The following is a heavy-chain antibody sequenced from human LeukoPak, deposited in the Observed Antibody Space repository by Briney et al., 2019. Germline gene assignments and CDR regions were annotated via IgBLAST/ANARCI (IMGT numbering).Heavy chain of an antibody. Sequence: GGSLRLSCAASGFTFSLYWMNWVRRAPGRGLEWVANIKQDGSEKNYVDSVKGRFTISRDNAKNSLYLQMNNLRVEDTAMYYCAGGTGFIIKDWGQGTLVTVSS. CDR1: GFTFSLYW. CDR3: AGGTGFIIKD. V-gene: IGHV3-7*03. J-gene: IGHJ4*02. D-gene: IGHD3-9*01. CDR2: IKQDGSEK.